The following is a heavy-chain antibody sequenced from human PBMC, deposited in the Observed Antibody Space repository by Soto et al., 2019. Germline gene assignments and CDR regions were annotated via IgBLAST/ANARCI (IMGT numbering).Heavy chain of an antibody. V-gene: IGHV6-1*01. CDR2: TYYRSKWYN. J-gene: IGHJ6*02. D-gene: IGHD6-6*01. CDR1: GDSVSSNSAA. CDR3: ARAQYSSSSIPHYGMDV. Sequence: PSQTLSLTCAISGDSVSSNSAAWNWIRQSPSRGLEWLGRTYYRSKWYNDYAVSVKSRITNNPDTSKNQFSLQLNSVTPEDTAVYYCARAQYSSSSIPHYGMDVWGQGTTVTVSS.